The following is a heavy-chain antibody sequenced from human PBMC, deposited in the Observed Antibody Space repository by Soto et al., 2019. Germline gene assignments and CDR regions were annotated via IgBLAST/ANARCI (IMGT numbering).Heavy chain of an antibody. Sequence: PSQTLSLPCAISGDSVSSNSSACHFIRQSPSRGLELLGRTYYRSKLYSDYAVSVKSRIIIIPDTSKNQFSLQLNSVTPEDTAVFYCARDKSSSWTGYYFDYWGQGALVTVSS. D-gene: IGHD6-13*01. CDR2: TYYRSKLYS. CDR1: GDSVSSNSSA. J-gene: IGHJ4*02. V-gene: IGHV6-1*01. CDR3: ARDKSSSWTGYYFDY.